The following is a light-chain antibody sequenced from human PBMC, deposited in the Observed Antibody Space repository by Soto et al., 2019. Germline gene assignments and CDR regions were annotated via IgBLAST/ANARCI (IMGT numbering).Light chain of an antibody. CDR3: QQRSNWPSLT. CDR2: GAS. Sequence: DIVLSQSQCTPSLSPGERATLSFQASQSVSNDYLAWYQQKPGQAPRLLIYGASNRATGIPARFSGSGSETDFTLTISSLEPADSAVYYCQQRSNWPSLTFGGGTKV. J-gene: IGKJ4*01. V-gene: IGKV3-11*01. CDR1: QSVSNDY.